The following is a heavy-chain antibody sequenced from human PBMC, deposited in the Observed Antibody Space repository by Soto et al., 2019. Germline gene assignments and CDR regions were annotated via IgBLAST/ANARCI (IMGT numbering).Heavy chain of an antibody. J-gene: IGHJ6*02. V-gene: IGHV1-69*13. CDR2: IIPVFRSA. D-gene: IGHD2-21*02. CDR3: ARRYCASDNCPLFYYFVDL. Sequence: SVKVSCKASGGTFNKFAFSWVRQAPGQGFGWMGGIIPVFRSANYAQRFRGRITITADEYTSTVYLYLNDLRSDDTAVYYCARRYCASDNCPLFYYFVDLWGLGTTVTVSS. CDR1: GGTFNKFA.